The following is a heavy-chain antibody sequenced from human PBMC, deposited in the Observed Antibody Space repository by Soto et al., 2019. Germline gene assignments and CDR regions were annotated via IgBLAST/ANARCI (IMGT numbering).Heavy chain of an antibody. J-gene: IGHJ6*02. Sequence: KESGPTLVKPTQTLTLTCPFSGFSLNTGGLGVGWIRQPPGKALEWLALIYWDGDKRYSPSLQSRLSITKDTSNNQVVLTMTXMDPVDTATYYCVHSRCGGDCLRSYSSHYYDGMDVWGQGNTVTVSS. CDR2: IYWDGDK. CDR1: GFSLNTGGLG. D-gene: IGHD2-21*02. CDR3: VHSRCGGDCLRSYSSHYYDGMDV. V-gene: IGHV2-5*02.